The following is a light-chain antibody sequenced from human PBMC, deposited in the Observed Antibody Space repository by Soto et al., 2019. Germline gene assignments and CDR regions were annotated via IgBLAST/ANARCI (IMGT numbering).Light chain of an antibody. CDR3: QTWGTGIVV. CDR1: NGHSSYA. CDR2: FNSDGSH. V-gene: IGLV4-69*01. J-gene: IGLJ2*01. Sequence: QSVLTQSPSASASLGASVKLTCTLSNGHSSYAIAWHQQQPEKGPRYLMKFNSDGSHSKGDGIPDRFSGSSSGAERYLTISSLQSEDEADYYCQTWGTGIVVFGGGTKVTVL.